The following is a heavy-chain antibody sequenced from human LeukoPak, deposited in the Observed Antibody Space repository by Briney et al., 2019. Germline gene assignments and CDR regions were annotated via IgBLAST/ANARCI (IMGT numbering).Heavy chain of an antibody. Sequence: GESLKISCKGSGYSFTSYRIGWVRQMPGKGLEWMGIIYPGDSDTRYSPSFQGQVAISADKSISTAYLQWSSLKASDTAMYYCARQADLDTAMGDYWGQGTLVTVSS. V-gene: IGHV5-51*01. CDR1: GYSFTSYR. J-gene: IGHJ4*02. D-gene: IGHD5-18*01. CDR2: IYPGDSDT. CDR3: ARQADLDTAMGDY.